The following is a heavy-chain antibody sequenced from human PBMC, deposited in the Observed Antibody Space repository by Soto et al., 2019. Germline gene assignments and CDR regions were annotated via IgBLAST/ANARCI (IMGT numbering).Heavy chain of an antibody. D-gene: IGHD2-2*01. V-gene: IGHV4-59*08. CDR3: ARHSCSSTRCWFDS. Sequence: SETLSLTCTVSGGSISSYYWSWIRQPPGKGLEWIGYIYYSGSTNYNPSLKSRVTISVDTSKNQFSLKLSSVTAADTAVYYCARHSCSSTRCWFDSWGQGTLVTVSS. CDR2: IYYSGST. J-gene: IGHJ5*01. CDR1: GGSISSYY.